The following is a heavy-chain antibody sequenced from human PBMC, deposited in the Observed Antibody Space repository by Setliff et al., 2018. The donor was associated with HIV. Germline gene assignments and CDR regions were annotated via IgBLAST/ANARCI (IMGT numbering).Heavy chain of an antibody. CDR3: AKEISLRFLEWFPQPVDY. Sequence: SETLSLTCTVSGGSFRSGGYYWSWIRQHPGKGLEWIGYIYTSGCTNYNPSLKSRLTISVDTSKNQFSLKLSSVTAADTAVYYCAKEISLRFLEWFPQPVDYWGQGTLVTVSS. V-gene: IGHV4-61*08. D-gene: IGHD3-3*01. CDR2: IYTSGCT. J-gene: IGHJ4*02. CDR1: GGSFRSGGYY.